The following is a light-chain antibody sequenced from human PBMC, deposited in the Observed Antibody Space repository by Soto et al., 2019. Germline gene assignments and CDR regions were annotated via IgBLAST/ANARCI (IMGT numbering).Light chain of an antibody. J-gene: IGKJ1*01. V-gene: IGKV3-20*01. Sequence: EIVLTQSPGTLSLSPGERATLSCRASQSVSSNYLAWYRRKPGQAPRLLIYGASNRATDIPGRFSGSGSGTEFTLTITRLEPEDFAVYYCQQYGSSPPTFVPGTRVEIK. CDR2: GAS. CDR3: QQYGSSPPT. CDR1: QSVSSNY.